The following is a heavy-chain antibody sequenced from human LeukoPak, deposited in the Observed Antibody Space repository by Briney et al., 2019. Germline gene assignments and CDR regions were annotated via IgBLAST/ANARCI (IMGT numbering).Heavy chain of an antibody. Sequence: PSETLSLTCTVSGGSIIKSRYYWGWIRQPPGKGLEWIGSIYYSGSTYYNPSLKSRVTISVDTSKNQFSLKLSSATAADTAVYYCARDSSRCSSTSCHLDAFDIWGQGTMVTVSS. CDR2: IYYSGST. CDR3: ARDSSRCSSTSCHLDAFDI. CDR1: GGSIIKSRYY. J-gene: IGHJ3*02. V-gene: IGHV4-39*02. D-gene: IGHD2-2*01.